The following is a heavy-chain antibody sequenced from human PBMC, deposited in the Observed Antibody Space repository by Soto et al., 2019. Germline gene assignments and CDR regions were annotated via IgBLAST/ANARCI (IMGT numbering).Heavy chain of an antibody. CDR1: TGSMRTYY. J-gene: IGHJ4*02. Sequence: SETLSLTCSVSTGSMRTYYWTWIRQSPGKGLEWIGQISHTGRTKYNPSLESRVTISVDTSREQFPLKLTSVTAADAALYYCARDDTTGLFDFWGQGTLVTVSS. V-gene: IGHV4-59*01. D-gene: IGHD4-17*01. CDR2: ISHTGRT. CDR3: ARDDTTGLFDF.